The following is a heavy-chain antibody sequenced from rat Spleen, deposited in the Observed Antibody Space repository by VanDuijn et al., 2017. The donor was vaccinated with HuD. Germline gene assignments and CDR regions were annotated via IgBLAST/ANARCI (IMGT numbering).Heavy chain of an antibody. J-gene: IGHJ2*01. Sequence: EVQLVESGGGLVQPGRSLKLSCVASGFTFNNYWMTWIRQAPGKGLEWVASITNTGGSTYYPDSVKGRFTISRDNAKSTLYLQMNSLRSEDTATYYCTRSYPGITLFDYWGQGVMVTVSS. D-gene: IGHD1-4*01. CDR1: GFTFNNYW. CDR3: TRSYPGITLFDY. V-gene: IGHV5-31*01. CDR2: ITNTGGST.